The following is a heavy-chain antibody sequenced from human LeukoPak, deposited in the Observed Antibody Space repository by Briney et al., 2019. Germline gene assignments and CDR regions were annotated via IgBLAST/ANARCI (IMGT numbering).Heavy chain of an antibody. CDR3: ARDYDVLTAYPPTQLFDP. J-gene: IGHJ5*02. Sequence: SETLSLTCAVYGGSFSGYYWSWIRQPPGKGLEWIGEINHSGSTNYNPSLKSRVTISVDTSKNQFSLKLTSVTAADTAVYYCARDYDVLTAYPPTQLFDPWGQGTLVTVSS. CDR1: GGSFSGYY. CDR2: INHSGST. D-gene: IGHD3-9*01. V-gene: IGHV4-34*01.